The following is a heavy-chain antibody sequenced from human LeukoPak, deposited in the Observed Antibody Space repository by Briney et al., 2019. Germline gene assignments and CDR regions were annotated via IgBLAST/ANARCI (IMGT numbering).Heavy chain of an antibody. CDR2: ISSSSSYI. CDR1: GFTFSSYS. Sequence: GGSLRLSCAASGFTFSSYSMNWVRPAPGKGLAWVSSISSSSSYIYYADSVKGRFPISRDNAKNSLYLQMNSLRAEDTAVYYCARDAVGYGLFLYFDYWGQGTLVTVSS. D-gene: IGHD5-18*01. V-gene: IGHV3-21*01. J-gene: IGHJ4*02. CDR3: ARDAVGYGLFLYFDY.